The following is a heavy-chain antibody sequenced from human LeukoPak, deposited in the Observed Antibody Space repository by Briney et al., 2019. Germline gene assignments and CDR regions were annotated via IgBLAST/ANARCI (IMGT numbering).Heavy chain of an antibody. V-gene: IGHV4-59*01. J-gene: IGHJ4*02. CDR1: GGSISSYY. Sequence: SETLSLTCTASGGSISSYYWSWIRQPPGKGLEWVGYTYYRGSTNYSPSLRSRVTMSVDPSKNQFSLRLSSVTAADTAVYYCARAEGDDFTFDYWGQGTLVTVSS. D-gene: IGHD3/OR15-3a*01. CDR2: TYYRGST. CDR3: ARAEGDDFTFDY.